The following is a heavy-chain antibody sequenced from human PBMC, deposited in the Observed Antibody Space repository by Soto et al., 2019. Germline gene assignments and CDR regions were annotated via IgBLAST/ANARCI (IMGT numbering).Heavy chain of an antibody. CDR2: IKSKTDGGTT. Sequence: EVQLVESGGGLVKPGGSLRLSCAASGFTFSNAWMSWVRQAPGKGLEWVGRIKSKTDGGTTDYAAPVKGRFTISRGDSKNTLYLQMNSLKTEDTAVYYCTTRGRAAAHIDYWGQGTLVTVSS. V-gene: IGHV3-15*01. J-gene: IGHJ4*02. CDR1: GFTFSNAW. D-gene: IGHD6-13*01. CDR3: TTRGRAAAHIDY.